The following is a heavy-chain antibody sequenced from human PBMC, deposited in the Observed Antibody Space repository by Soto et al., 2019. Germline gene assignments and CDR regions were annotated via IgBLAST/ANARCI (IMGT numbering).Heavy chain of an antibody. V-gene: IGHV3-23*01. CDR1: GFTFSSYA. Sequence: QTWGSRRLSCSASGFTFSSYAMSWVRQAAGKGLEWISAINNDGDSTYHADSVKGRFTISRDNSRNTLYLHMNSLGAEDTAMYYCATGSVSGTFSHLDNWGQGTLVGVSS. J-gene: IGHJ4*02. D-gene: IGHD1-7*01. CDR3: ATGSVSGTFSHLDN. CDR2: INNDGDST.